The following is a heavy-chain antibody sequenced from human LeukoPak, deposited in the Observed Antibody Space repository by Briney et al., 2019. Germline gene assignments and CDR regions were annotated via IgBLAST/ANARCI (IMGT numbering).Heavy chain of an antibody. CDR1: GGSISSSNW. Sequence: SETLSLTCAVSGGSISSSNWWSWVRQPPGKGLEWIGEIYHSGSTNYNPSLKSRVTISVDKSKNQFSLKLSSVTAADTAVYYCARGRYYYDSSGYYFDYWGQGTLVTVSS. CDR3: ARGRYYYDSSGYYFDY. D-gene: IGHD3-22*01. CDR2: IYHSGST. V-gene: IGHV4-4*02. J-gene: IGHJ4*02.